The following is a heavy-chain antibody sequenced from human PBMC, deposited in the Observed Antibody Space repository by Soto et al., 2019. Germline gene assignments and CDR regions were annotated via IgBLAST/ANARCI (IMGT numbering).Heavy chain of an antibody. CDR2: MNPNSGNT. V-gene: IGHV1-8*01. CDR1: GYTFTSYD. J-gene: IGHJ5*02. CDR3: ARFTPVVVVAARGRWFDP. Sequence: QVPLVQSGAEVKKPGASVKVSCKASGYTFTSYDINWVRQATGQGLEWMGWMNPNSGNTGYAQKFQGRVTMTRNTSISTAYMELSSLRSEDTAVYYCARFTPVVVVAARGRWFDPWGQGTLVTVSS. D-gene: IGHD2-15*01.